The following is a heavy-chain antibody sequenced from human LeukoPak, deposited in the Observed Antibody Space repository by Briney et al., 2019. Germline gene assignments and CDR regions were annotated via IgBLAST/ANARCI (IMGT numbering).Heavy chain of an antibody. CDR2: INPNSGGT. CDR1: GYTFTGYY. J-gene: IGHJ4*02. D-gene: IGHD5-18*01. Sequence: ASVKVSCKASGYTFTGYYIHWVRQAPGQGLEWMGWINPNSGGTSYAQKFQGRVTMTRDTSVSTAYMELSSLRSEDTAVYYCARVSRRYSYGFDYWGQGTLVTVSS. CDR3: ARVSRRYSYGFDY. V-gene: IGHV1-2*02.